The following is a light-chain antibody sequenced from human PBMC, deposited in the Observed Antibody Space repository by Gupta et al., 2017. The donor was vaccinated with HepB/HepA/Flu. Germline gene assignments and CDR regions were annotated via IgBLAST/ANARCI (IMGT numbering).Light chain of an antibody. V-gene: IGLV2-14*01. J-gene: IGLJ1*01. CDR3: SSYTPTNSPSTLLL. Sequence: GVSSRFSGSKSGNTASMTISGLRAEDEADYYCSSYTPTNSPSTLLLFGSGTTVTVL.